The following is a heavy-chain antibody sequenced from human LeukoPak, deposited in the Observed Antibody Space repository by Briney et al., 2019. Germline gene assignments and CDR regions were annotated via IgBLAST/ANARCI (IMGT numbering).Heavy chain of an antibody. CDR2: ISGSGGST. CDR1: GFTFSSYA. CDR3: LDSSGYYNDY. D-gene: IGHD3-22*01. V-gene: IGHV3-23*01. Sequence: GGSLRLSCAASGFTFSSYAMSWVRQAPGKGLEWVSAISGSGGSTYYADSVKGRFTISRDNFKNTLYLQMNSLRAEDTAVYYCLDSSGYYNDYWGQGTLVTVSS. J-gene: IGHJ4*02.